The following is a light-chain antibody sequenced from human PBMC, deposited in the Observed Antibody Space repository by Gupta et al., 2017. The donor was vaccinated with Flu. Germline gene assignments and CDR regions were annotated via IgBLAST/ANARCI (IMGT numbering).Light chain of an antibody. Sequence: KSAISTWYVGDWDDRYVSMEQQGPGQFRVLVIYNDRKQTSGIPGRCSVSSSGNTATLTICGTQDRDEADYDCQAWDSIKGVFGTGTKVTVL. V-gene: IGLV3-1*01. J-gene: IGLJ1*01. CDR2: NDR. CDR1: DWDDRY. CDR3: QAWDSIKGV.